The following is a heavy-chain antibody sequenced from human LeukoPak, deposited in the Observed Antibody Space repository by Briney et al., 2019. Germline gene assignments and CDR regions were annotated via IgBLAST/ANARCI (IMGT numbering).Heavy chain of an antibody. D-gene: IGHD6-6*01. CDR2: IYHSGST. J-gene: IGHJ4*02. V-gene: IGHV4-4*02. Sequence: SGTLSLTCAVSGGSISSSNWWSWVRQPPGKGLEWIGEIYHSGSTNYNPPLKSRVTISVDKSKNQFSLKLSSVTAADTAVYYCARSPSIAARPGRFGYWGQGTLVTVSS. CDR3: ARSPSIAARPGRFGY. CDR1: GGSISSSNW.